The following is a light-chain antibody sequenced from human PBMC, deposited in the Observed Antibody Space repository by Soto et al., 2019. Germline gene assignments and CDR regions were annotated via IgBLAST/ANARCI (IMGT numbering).Light chain of an antibody. CDR3: QQYGSAWT. J-gene: IGKJ1*01. CDR2: RAS. CDR1: QSVSSNY. Sequence: EIVLTQSPGTLSLSPGERATLSCRASQSVSSNYLAWYQQKTGQAPSLLIFRASSRATGIPDRFSGSGSGTDFTLTISRLEPEDFAVYYCQQYGSAWTFGQGTKVEI. V-gene: IGKV3-20*01.